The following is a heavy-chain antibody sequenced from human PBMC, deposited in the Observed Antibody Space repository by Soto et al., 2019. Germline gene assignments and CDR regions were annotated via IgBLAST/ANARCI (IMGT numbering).Heavy chain of an antibody. D-gene: IGHD6-13*01. Sequence: QVQLVQSGAEVKKPGASVKVSCKASGYTFTGYYMHWVRQAPRQGLEWMGWINPNSGDTNYAQKFQGWVTMTRDTAISTAYMELSRLISDDTAVYYCARDPSPAIAADGTDYCMDVWGQGTTVTV. CDR2: INPNSGDT. CDR3: ARDPSPAIAADGTDYCMDV. V-gene: IGHV1-2*04. J-gene: IGHJ6*02. CDR1: GYTFTGYY.